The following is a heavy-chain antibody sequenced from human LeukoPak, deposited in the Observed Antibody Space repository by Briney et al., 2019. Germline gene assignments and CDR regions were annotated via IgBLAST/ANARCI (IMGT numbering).Heavy chain of an antibody. Sequence: PSETLSLTCIVSGGSISTSAYYWGWIRQPPGEGLQWIGSIYYSGNTYYNSSLKSRVTISVDTSTSQFSLRLSSVTAADTAVYYCARGVTMIVVVIHDWYFDLWGRGTLVTVSS. CDR3: ARGVTMIVVVIHDWYFDL. D-gene: IGHD3-22*01. CDR1: GGSISTSAYY. J-gene: IGHJ2*01. CDR2: IYYSGNT. V-gene: IGHV4-39*01.